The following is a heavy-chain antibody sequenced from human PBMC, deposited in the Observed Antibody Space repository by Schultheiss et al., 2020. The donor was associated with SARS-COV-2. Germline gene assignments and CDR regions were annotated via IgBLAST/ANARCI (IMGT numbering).Heavy chain of an antibody. CDR3: ARGGQGQLVRWRGYYYMDV. CDR2: INHSGST. D-gene: IGHD6-6*01. Sequence: SETLSLTCAVYGGSFSGYYWSWIRQPPGKGLEWIGEINHSGSTNHNPSLKSRVTISVDTSKNQFSLKLSSVTAADTAVYYCARGGQGQLVRWRGYYYMDVWGKGTTVTVSS. V-gene: IGHV4-34*01. J-gene: IGHJ6*03. CDR1: GGSFSGYY.